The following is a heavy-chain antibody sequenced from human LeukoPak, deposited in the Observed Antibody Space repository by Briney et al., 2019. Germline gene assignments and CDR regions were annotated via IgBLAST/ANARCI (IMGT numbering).Heavy chain of an antibody. V-gene: IGHV1-46*01. J-gene: IGHJ4*02. CDR3: ARDIVGATSDY. CDR2: INPSGGST. CDR1: GYTFTGYY. Sequence: ASVKVSCKASGYTFTGYYMHWVRQAPGQGLEWMGIINPSGGSTSYAQKFQGRVTMTRDMSTSTVYMELSSLRSEDTAVYYCARDIVGATSDYWGQGTLVTVSS. D-gene: IGHD1-26*01.